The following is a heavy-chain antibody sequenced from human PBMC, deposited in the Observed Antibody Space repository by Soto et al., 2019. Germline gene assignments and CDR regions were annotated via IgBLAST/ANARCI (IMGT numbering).Heavy chain of an antibody. J-gene: IGHJ4*02. CDR3: ARGGIAAAAPPDY. CDR1: GGSISSGGYY. Sequence: QVQLQESGPGLVKPSQTLSLTCTVSGGSISSGGYYCSWIRQHPGKGLEWIGYIDYSGSTYYNPSLKSRDTISVDTSKNQFSLKLSSVTAADTAVYYCARGGIAAAAPPDYWGQGTLVTVSS. CDR2: IDYSGST. V-gene: IGHV4-31*03. D-gene: IGHD6-13*01.